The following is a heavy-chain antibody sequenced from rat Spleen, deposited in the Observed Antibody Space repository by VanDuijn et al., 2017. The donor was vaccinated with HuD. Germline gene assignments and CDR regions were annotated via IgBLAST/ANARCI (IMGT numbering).Heavy chain of an antibody. CDR1: GFSLTSNS. Sequence: QVQLKESGPGLVQPSQTLSLTCTVSGFSLTSNSVHWVRQPPGKGLEWMGGIWGDGSTDYNSVLKSRLSISRDTSKSQVFLKMNSLQTDDTGTYYCTKETMGVTPLIDYWGQGVMVTVSS. V-gene: IGHV2-1*01. CDR3: TKETMGVTPLIDY. CDR2: IWGDGST. J-gene: IGHJ2*01. D-gene: IGHD1-9*01.